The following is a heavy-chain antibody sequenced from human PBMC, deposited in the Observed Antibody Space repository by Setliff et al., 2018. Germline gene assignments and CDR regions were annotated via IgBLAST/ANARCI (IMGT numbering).Heavy chain of an antibody. CDR3: ANSAYLRELDY. D-gene: IGHD1-26*01. V-gene: IGHV4-59*12. J-gene: IGHJ4*02. CDR2: IYYSGTT. Sequence: SETLSLTCTVSGGSISTYYWTWIRQPPGKALEWIGYIYYSGTTNYSPSLKSRVTISIDMSKNQFSQKLTSVTAADAAVYYCANSAYLRELDYWGPGTLVTVSS. CDR1: GGSISTYY.